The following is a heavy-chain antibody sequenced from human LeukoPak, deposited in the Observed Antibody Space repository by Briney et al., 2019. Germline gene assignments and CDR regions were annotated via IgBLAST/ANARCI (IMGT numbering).Heavy chain of an antibody. D-gene: IGHD4-17*01. J-gene: IGHJ4*02. CDR3: ARKKDYGDYVDY. V-gene: IGHV4-30-2*01. Sequence: PSETLSLTCSVSGVSMTNDRWTWIRLPPGKGLEWIANIYHSGNTYYNPSLRSRVTISVDTSKNQFSLMLSSVTAADTALYYCARKKDYGDYVDYWGQGTLVTVSS. CDR1: GVSMTNDR. CDR2: IYHSGNT.